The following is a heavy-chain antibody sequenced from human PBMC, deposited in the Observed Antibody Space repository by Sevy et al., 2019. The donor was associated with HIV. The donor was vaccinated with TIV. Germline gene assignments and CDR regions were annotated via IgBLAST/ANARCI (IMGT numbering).Heavy chain of an antibody. CDR1: RFTFSNFW. D-gene: IGHD2-8*02. Sequence: GGSLRLSCAASRFTFSNFWMTWVRQAPGKGLEWVANIKQDGSGKYYVASVRGRFTISRDNAKNYLYLQMNSLGAEDTAVYYCAGWRTAITAFDIWGQGTMVTVSS. CDR3: AGWRTAITAFDI. V-gene: IGHV3-7*01. J-gene: IGHJ3*02. CDR2: IKQDGSGK.